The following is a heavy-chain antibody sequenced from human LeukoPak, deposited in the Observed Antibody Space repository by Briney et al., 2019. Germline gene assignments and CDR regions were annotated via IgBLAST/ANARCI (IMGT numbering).Heavy chain of an antibody. V-gene: IGHV4-59*11. J-gene: IGHJ4*02. Sequence: SETLSLTCVVSGGSLSTHHWSWTRQSPGRGLEWIGYISDSGSTNYNPSLKSRVTISVDTSKNQFSLMLSSVTAADTAVYYCARGYDSSAYYPFNYWGQGTLVTVSS. CDR2: ISDSGST. CDR3: ARGYDSSAYYPFNY. D-gene: IGHD3-22*01. CDR1: GGSLSTHH.